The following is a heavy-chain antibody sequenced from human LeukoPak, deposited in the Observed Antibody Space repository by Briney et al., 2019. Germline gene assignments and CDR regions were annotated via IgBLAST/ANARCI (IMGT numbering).Heavy chain of an antibody. CDR1: EYTFTCCY. Sequence: ALKFSCKASEYTFTCCYMRWVRQAPGQGLEWMGWINPNSGGTNYAQKFQGRVTMTRDTSISTAYMELSRLRSDDTAVYYCASVSVAVDFDYWGQGTLVTVS. CDR2: INPNSGGT. CDR3: ASVSVAVDFDY. V-gene: IGHV1-2*02. D-gene: IGHD6-19*01. J-gene: IGHJ4*02.